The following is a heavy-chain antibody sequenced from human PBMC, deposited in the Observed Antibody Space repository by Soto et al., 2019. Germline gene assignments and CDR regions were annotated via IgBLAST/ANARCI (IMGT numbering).Heavy chain of an antibody. J-gene: IGHJ4*02. CDR2: IYYSGTT. V-gene: IGHV4-39*01. CDR1: GGSMGSSSYY. D-gene: IGHD2-15*01. Sequence: SETLSLTCTVSGGSMGSSSYYWGWIRQPPGKGLEWIGSIYYSGTTYYNPSLKSRVTISVDTSKSQFSLKLSSVTAADTAVYYCACVVVVTATFDYWGPGTLVTVSS. CDR3: ACVVVVTATFDY.